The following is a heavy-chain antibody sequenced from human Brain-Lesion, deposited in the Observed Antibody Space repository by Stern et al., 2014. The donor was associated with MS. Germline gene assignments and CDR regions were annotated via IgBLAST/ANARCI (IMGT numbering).Heavy chain of an antibody. V-gene: IGHV3-7*01. Sequence: EVQLVESGGGLVQPGGSLTISCTAAGFTFGNYWMTWVRQAPGKGLEGVATTKEDGTEKNYVDSVKGRFTFSRDNDRNSLYLQMNSLRVDDTALYYCARVYNTIYGIVTQRGSGMDVWGQGTTVIVSS. CDR3: ARVYNTIYGIVTQRGSGMDV. CDR1: GFTFGNYW. J-gene: IGHJ6*02. D-gene: IGHD3-3*01. CDR2: TKEDGTEK.